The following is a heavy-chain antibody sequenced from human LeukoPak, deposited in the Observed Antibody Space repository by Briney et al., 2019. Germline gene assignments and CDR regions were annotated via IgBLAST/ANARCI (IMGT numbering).Heavy chain of an antibody. J-gene: IGHJ4*02. CDR2: IYYSGST. D-gene: IGHD1-26*01. CDR1: GGSISSSSYY. Sequence: PSETLALTCTVPGGSISSSSYYWGWIRQPPGKGLEWIGSIYYSGSTYYNPSLKSRVTISVDTSKNQFSLKLSSVTAADTAVYYCARLTPGAGGYWGQGTLVTVSS. CDR3: ARLTPGAGGY. V-gene: IGHV4-39*01.